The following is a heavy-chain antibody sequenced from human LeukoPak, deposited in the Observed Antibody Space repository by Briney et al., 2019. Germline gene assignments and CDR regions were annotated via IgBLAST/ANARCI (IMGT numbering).Heavy chain of an antibody. D-gene: IGHD5-18*01. Sequence: PSETLSLTCTVSGDSISTYYWSWFRQPPGKGLEWIAYIDYRGSTTYNPSLRSRVTISVDTSRNQLSLKLYSVTAADTAVYYCARSRSGYSYDHAAFEIWGRGTMVTVSS. CDR1: GDSISTYY. CDR2: IDYRGST. CDR3: ARSRSGYSYDHAAFEI. V-gene: IGHV4-59*01. J-gene: IGHJ3*02.